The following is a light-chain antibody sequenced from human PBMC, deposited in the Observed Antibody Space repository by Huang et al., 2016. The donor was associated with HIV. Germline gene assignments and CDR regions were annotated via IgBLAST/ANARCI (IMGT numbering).Light chain of an antibody. V-gene: IGKV3-11*01. J-gene: IGKJ1*01. CDR3: QQRNNWPPLWT. Sequence: EIVLTQSPATLSLSPGERATLSCRASQRVSSYLALYQQKPGQAPRPFIYDASNRATCIPARFSGIGSGTDFTLTISSLEPEDFAVYYCQQRNNWPPLWTFGQGTKVEIK. CDR1: QRVSSY. CDR2: DAS.